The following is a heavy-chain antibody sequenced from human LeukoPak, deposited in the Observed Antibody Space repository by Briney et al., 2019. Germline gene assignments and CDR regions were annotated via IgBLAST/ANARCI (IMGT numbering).Heavy chain of an antibody. V-gene: IGHV4-4*09. CDR1: GGSISSYY. D-gene: IGHD7-27*01. CDR2: IYTSGST. Sequence: SETLSLTCTVSGGSISSYYWSWIRQPPGKGLEWIGYIYTSGSTNYNPSLKSRVTISVDTSKNQFSLKLSSVTAADTAVYYCARQTATGDYYYYMDVWGKGPRSPSP. CDR3: ARQTATGDYYYYMDV. J-gene: IGHJ6*03.